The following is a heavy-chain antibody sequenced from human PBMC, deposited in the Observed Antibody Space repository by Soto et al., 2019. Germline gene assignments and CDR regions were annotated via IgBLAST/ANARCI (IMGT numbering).Heavy chain of an antibody. CDR1: SGSISSSNW. V-gene: IGHV4-4*02. D-gene: IGHD3-9*01. J-gene: IGHJ3*02. Sequence: PSETLSLTCAVSSGSISSSNWWSWVRQPPGKGLEWIGEIYHSGSTNYNPSLKSRVTISVDKSKNQFSLKLSSVTAADTAVYYCARKDILTGYYNGDAFDIWGQGTMVTVS. CDR3: ARKDILTGYYNGDAFDI. CDR2: IYHSGST.